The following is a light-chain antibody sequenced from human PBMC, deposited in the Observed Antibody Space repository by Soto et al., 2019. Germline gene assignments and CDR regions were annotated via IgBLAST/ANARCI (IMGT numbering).Light chain of an antibody. CDR3: QQAITFPLT. CDR2: AAS. V-gene: IGKV1-12*01. Sequence: DIQMTQSPSSVSASVGDSVIITCRASQGVSSWLAWYQHKPGTAPKLLIYAASTLQSGVPSRFSGSGLGTDFSLTISSLQPEDSATYYCQQAITFPLTFGGGTKVEI. CDR1: QGVSSW. J-gene: IGKJ4*01.